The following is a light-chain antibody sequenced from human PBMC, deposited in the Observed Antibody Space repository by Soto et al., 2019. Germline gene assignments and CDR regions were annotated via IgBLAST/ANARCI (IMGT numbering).Light chain of an antibody. CDR3: QQYKKWPPIT. CDR1: QSVSSD. CDR2: DAS. J-gene: IGKJ5*01. V-gene: IGKV3-15*01. Sequence: EVVMTQSPATLSVSPGERATLSCRASQSVSSDLAWYQQKPGQAPGLLIYDASTRATGVPPRFSGSGSGTEFTLTISSLQSEDLAVYYCQQYKKWPPITFGQGTRLEIK.